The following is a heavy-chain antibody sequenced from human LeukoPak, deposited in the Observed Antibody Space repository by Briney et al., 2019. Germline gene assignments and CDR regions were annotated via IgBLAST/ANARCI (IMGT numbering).Heavy chain of an antibody. CDR3: ARDGGYYYMDV. Sequence: ASVKVSCKASGYTFTANYMHWVRQAPGQGLEWMGWTKPNSGDTNYAQEFQGRVIMTRDTSINTAYMELSWLRSDDTAVYYCARDGGYYYMDVWAKGPRSPSP. J-gene: IGHJ6*02. CDR1: GYTFTANY. CDR2: TKPNSGDT. D-gene: IGHD2-15*01. V-gene: IGHV1-2*02.